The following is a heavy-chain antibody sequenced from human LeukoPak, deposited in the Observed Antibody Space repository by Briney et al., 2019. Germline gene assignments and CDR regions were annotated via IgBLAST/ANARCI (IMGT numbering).Heavy chain of an antibody. V-gene: IGHV4-4*07. Sequence: SETLSLTCTVSGGSISSYYWSWIRQPAGKGLEWIGRIYTSGSTNYNPSLKSRVTISVDTSKNQFSLKLSSVTAADTAVYYCARAQRDPPEWFGELVLDYWGQGTLVTVSS. CDR2: IYTSGST. CDR3: ARAQRDPPEWFGELVLDY. D-gene: IGHD3-10*01. J-gene: IGHJ4*02. CDR1: GGSISSYY.